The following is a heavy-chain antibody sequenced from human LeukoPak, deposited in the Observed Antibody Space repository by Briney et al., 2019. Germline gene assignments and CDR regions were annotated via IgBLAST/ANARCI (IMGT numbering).Heavy chain of an antibody. CDR3: AREAPAAIRWTYYYYYYMDV. V-gene: IGHV4-39*07. Sequence: PSETLSLTCTVSGGSISSSSYYWGWIRQPPGKGLEWIGEINHSGSTNYTPSLKSRVTISVDTSKNQFSLKLSSVTAADTAVYYCAREAPAAIRWTYYYYYYMDVWGKGTTVTVSS. CDR2: INHSGST. D-gene: IGHD2-2*01. J-gene: IGHJ6*03. CDR1: GGSISSSSYY.